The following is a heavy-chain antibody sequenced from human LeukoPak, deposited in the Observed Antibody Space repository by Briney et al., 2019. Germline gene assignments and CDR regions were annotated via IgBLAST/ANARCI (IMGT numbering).Heavy chain of an antibody. CDR2: ISGSSGII. CDR1: GFTFNTYT. Sequence: GGSLRLSCAASGFTFNTYTMNWVRQAPGKGLEWVSYISGSSGIIDYADSVRGRFTISRDNAKNSLYLQMNSLRAEDTAVYYCAKGSSSIAARRAREWFDPWGQGTLVTVSS. J-gene: IGHJ5*02. CDR3: AKGSSSIAARRAREWFDP. V-gene: IGHV3-48*01. D-gene: IGHD6-6*01.